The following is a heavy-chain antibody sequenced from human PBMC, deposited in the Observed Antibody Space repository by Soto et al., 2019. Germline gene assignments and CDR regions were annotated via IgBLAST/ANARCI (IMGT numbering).Heavy chain of an antibody. CDR3: ARQPTTGDTDFWFDP. D-gene: IGHD2-21*01. J-gene: IGHJ5*02. Sequence: PSETLSLTCNVSGGSISTSRSYWAWIRQPPGKGLEWLANIFYSGSTYYNPSLASRVTVSVDTSKNEFSLKLRSVTAADTAVYYCARQPTTGDTDFWFDPWGQGTLVTVSS. CDR2: IFYSGST. CDR1: GGSISTSRSY. V-gene: IGHV4-39*01.